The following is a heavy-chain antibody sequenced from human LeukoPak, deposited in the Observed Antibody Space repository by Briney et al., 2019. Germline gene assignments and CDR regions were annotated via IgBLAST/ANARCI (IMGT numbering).Heavy chain of an antibody. J-gene: IGHJ3*02. CDR1: GFTVSSNY. D-gene: IGHD3-22*01. Sequence: GGSLRLSCAASGFTVSSNYMSWVRQAPGKGLEWVSVIYSGGSTYYADSVKGRFTISRDNSKNTLYLQMNSLRAEDTAVYYCARGTYSYDSSGYSRDAFDIWGQGTMVTVSS. CDR2: IYSGGST. CDR3: ARGTYSYDSSGYSRDAFDI. V-gene: IGHV3-53*01.